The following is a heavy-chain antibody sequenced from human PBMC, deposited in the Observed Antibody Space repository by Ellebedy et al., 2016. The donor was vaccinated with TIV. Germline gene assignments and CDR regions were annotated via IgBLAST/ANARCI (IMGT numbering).Heavy chain of an antibody. CDR2: IYSGGWT. Sequence: GESLKISXAASGFTFSFYTMNWVRRAPGKGLEWVSVIYSGGWTNSADSVKGRFTISRDNSKNTLYLQMDSLRAEDTAVYYCNWHHFDYWGQGALVTVSS. D-gene: IGHD1-1*01. J-gene: IGHJ4*02. V-gene: IGHV3-66*01. CDR1: GFTFSFYT. CDR3: NWHHFDY.